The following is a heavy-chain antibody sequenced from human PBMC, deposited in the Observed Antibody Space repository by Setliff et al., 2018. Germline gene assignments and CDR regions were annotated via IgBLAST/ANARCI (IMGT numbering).Heavy chain of an antibody. J-gene: IGHJ4*02. D-gene: IGHD2-15*01. V-gene: IGHV3-48*01. Sequence: SLRLSCAASGFTFSDYNMNWVRQAPGKGLEWLSYISSSSGTIFYADSVKGRFSISRDSAKSSLFLQMNSLRPEDTAVYYCARTCSGSGCYAGLESWGQGTPVTVSS. CDR1: GFTFSDYN. CDR2: ISSSSGTI. CDR3: ARTCSGSGCYAGLES.